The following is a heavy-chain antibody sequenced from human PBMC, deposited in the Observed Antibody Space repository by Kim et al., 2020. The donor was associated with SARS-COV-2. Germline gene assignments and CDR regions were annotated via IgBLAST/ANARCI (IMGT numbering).Heavy chain of an antibody. D-gene: IGHD3-16*01. Sequence: GGHTTYANSVEGRLTIARENSKNTLYPQMNSLRVDDTAVYYCARVVGGVPYWGQGTLVTVSS. CDR2: GGHT. CDR3: ARVVGGVPY. V-gene: IGHV3-53*01. J-gene: IGHJ4*02.